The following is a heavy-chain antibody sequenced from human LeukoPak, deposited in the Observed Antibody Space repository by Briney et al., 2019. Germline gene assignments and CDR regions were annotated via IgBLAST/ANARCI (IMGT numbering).Heavy chain of an antibody. D-gene: IGHD3-16*01. CDR2: INPNSGGT. CDR1: GYTFTGFH. J-gene: IGHJ4*02. CDR3: ARDNDSRDPPHFDY. V-gene: IGHV1-2*02. Sequence: ASVKVSCKASGYTFTGFHMHWVRQAPGRGLEWMGWINPNSGGTNYAQKFQGRVTMTRDTSISTVYMELSRLRSEDTAVYYCARDNDSRDPPHFDYWGQGTLVTVSS.